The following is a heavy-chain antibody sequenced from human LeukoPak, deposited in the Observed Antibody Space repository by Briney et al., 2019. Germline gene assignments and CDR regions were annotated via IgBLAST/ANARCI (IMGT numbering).Heavy chain of an antibody. V-gene: IGHV3-23*01. CDR2: ISGSGGST. CDR3: ARVPLEYFDWLPGGPDY. D-gene: IGHD3-9*01. Sequence: PGGSLRLSCAASGFTFSSYAMSWVRQAPGKGLEWVSAISGSGGSTYYADSVKGRFTISRDNAKNSLYLQMNSLRAEDTAVYYCARVPLEYFDWLPGGPDYWGQGTLVTVSS. CDR1: GFTFSSYA. J-gene: IGHJ4*02.